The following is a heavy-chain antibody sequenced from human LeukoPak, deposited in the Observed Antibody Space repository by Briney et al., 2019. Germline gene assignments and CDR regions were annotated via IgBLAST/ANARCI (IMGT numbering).Heavy chain of an antibody. CDR1: GFTFSSYW. Sequence: PGGSLRLSCAASGFTFSSYWMHWVRQAPGKGLVWVSRINTDGSSTSYADSVKGRFTISRDNAKNSLYLQMNSLRAEDTAVYYCARRIAVAGTEAFDIWGQGTMVTVSS. V-gene: IGHV3-74*01. CDR2: INTDGSST. D-gene: IGHD6-19*01. CDR3: ARRIAVAGTEAFDI. J-gene: IGHJ3*02.